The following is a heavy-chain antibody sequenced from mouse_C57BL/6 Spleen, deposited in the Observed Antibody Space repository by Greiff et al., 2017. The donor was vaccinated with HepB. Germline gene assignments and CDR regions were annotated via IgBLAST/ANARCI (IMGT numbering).Heavy chain of an antibody. CDR2: IDPANGNT. D-gene: IGHD2-4*01. V-gene: IGHV14-3*01. J-gene: IGHJ3*01. CDR3: ALSPGGYDYDVGFAY. CDR1: GFNIKNTY. Sequence: EVQLQQSVAELVRPGASVKLSCTASGFNIKNTYMHWVKQRPEQGLEWIGRIDPANGNTKYAPKFQGKATITADTSSNPAYLQLSSLTSEDTAIYYCALSPGGYDYDVGFAYWGQGTLVTVSA.